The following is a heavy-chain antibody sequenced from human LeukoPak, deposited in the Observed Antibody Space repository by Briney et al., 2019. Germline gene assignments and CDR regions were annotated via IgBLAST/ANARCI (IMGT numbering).Heavy chain of an antibody. CDR1: GGSISSGDDY. V-gene: IGHV4-61*09. CDR3: ARGQCGGNCAFALYFDL. D-gene: IGHD2-21*02. CDR2: IYSSGST. J-gene: IGHJ2*01. Sequence: SQTLSLICTVTGGSISSGDDYWSWIRQPAGKELEGVGHIYSSGSTNYNPSLKSRVTISVDTSKNQFSLNLNSVTAADTAVYYCARGQCGGNCAFALYFDLWGRGTLVTVSS.